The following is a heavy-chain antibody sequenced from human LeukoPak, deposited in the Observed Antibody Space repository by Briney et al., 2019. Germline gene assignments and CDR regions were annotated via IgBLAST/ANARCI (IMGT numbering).Heavy chain of an antibody. CDR1: GFTFSSYS. V-gene: IGHV3-48*04. Sequence: GGSLRLSCAASGFTFSSYSMDWVRQAPGKGLEWVSYISSSSSTIYYADSVKGRFTISRDNAKNSLYLQMNSLRAEDTAVYYCARDGSPLLYTAMATFDYWGQGTLVTVSS. J-gene: IGHJ4*02. CDR3: ARDGSPLLYTAMATFDY. D-gene: IGHD5-18*01. CDR2: ISSSSSTI.